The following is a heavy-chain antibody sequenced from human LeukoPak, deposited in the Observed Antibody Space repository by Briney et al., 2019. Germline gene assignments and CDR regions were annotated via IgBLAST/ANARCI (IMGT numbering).Heavy chain of an antibody. CDR2: IYSGGST. D-gene: IGHD4-23*01. CDR1: GFTVSSNY. V-gene: IGHV3-53*01. CDR3: ARSEKGGLTVVTLFDY. Sequence: GGSLRLSCAASGFTVSSNYMSWVRQAPGKGLEWVSVIYSGGSTYYADSVKGRFTISRDNSKNTVNLQMNSLRAEDTAVYYCARSEKGGLTVVTLFDYWGQGTLVTVPS. J-gene: IGHJ4*02.